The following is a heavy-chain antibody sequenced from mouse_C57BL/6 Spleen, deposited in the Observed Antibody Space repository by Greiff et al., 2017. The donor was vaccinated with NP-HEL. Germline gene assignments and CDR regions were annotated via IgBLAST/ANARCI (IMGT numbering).Heavy chain of an antibody. V-gene: IGHV1-64*01. Sequence: QVQLKQPGAELVKPGASVKLSCKASGYTFTSYWMHWVKQRPGQGLEWIGMIHPNSGSTNYNEKFKSKATLTVDKSSSTAYMQLSSLTSEDSAVYYCARGEVLAPFDYWGQGTTLTVSS. CDR2: IHPNSGST. J-gene: IGHJ2*01. CDR3: ARGEVLAPFDY. CDR1: GYTFTSYW. D-gene: IGHD2-14*01.